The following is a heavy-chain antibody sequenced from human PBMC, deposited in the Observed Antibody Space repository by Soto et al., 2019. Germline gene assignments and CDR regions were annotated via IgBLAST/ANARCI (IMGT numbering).Heavy chain of an antibody. CDR3: ARHALGSSGWHYFDY. V-gene: IGHV5-10-1*01. CDR1: GYSFSNHW. J-gene: IGHJ4*02. D-gene: IGHD6-19*01. CDR2: IGPTDSDT. Sequence: EVQLVQSGAEVKKPGESLRISCQGSGYSFSNHWVTWVRQMPGGGLEWMGKIGPTDSDTKYSPSLQGHVTMSFDTSISTAYLQWSTLKASDTAMYYCARHALGSSGWHYFDYWGQGTLVTVSS.